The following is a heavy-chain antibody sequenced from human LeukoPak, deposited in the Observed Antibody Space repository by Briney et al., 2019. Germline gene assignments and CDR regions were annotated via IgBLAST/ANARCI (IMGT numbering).Heavy chain of an antibody. Sequence: ASVNVSCKASGYTFTSNGISWVRQAAGQGLERMGWISAYNGNTNYAQKLQGRVTMTTDTSTSTAYMELRSLRSDDTAVYYCARDRVDYYDSSGSIRGYFDYWGQGTLVTVSS. CDR3: ARDRVDYYDSSGSIRGYFDY. D-gene: IGHD3-22*01. CDR2: ISAYNGNT. J-gene: IGHJ4*02. CDR1: GYTFTSNG. V-gene: IGHV1-18*01.